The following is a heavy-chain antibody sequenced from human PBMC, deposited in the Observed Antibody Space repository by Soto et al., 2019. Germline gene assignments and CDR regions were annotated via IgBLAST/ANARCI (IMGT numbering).Heavy chain of an antibody. D-gene: IGHD3-10*01. J-gene: IGHJ4*02. V-gene: IGHV1-18*01. CDR3: ARWLYGSGSYYFD. CDR2: ISPHNGNT. Sequence: QVPLVQSGAEVKKPGASVKVSCKASGYTFINYGISWVRQAPGQGLEWMGWISPHNGNTNFAQNFQGRVTMTTDASTTTAYMELRSLRSDDTAVYYCARWLYGSGSYYFDWGQGTLVTVSS. CDR1: GYTFINYG.